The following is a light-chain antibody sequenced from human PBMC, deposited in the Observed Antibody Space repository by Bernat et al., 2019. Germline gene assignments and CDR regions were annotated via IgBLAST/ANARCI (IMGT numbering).Light chain of an antibody. CDR1: QSVSSY. J-gene: IGKJ4*01. Sequence: EIVLTQSPATLSLSPGERATLSCRASQSVSSYLAWYQQKPGQAPRLPIHDASNRATGIPARFSGSGSGTDFTLTISSLEPEDFAVYYCQQRSDWPPLTFGGGDKVQIK. CDR3: QQRSDWPPLT. V-gene: IGKV3-11*01. CDR2: DAS.